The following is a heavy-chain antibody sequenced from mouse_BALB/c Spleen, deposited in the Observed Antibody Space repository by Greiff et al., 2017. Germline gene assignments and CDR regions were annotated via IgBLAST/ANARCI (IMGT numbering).Heavy chain of an antibody. D-gene: IGHD2-14*01. Sequence: EVKVVESGGGLVQPGGSRKLSCAASGFTFSSFGMHWVRQAPEKGLEWVAYISSGSSTIYYADTVKGRFTISRDNPKNTLFLQMTSLRSEDTAMYYCARSNRYYAMDDWGQGTSVTVSS. J-gene: IGHJ4*01. CDR1: GFTFSSFG. CDR3: ARSNRYYAMDD. CDR2: ISSGSSTI. V-gene: IGHV5-17*02.